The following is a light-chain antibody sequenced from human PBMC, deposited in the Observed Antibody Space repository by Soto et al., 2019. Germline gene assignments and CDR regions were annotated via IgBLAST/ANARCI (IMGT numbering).Light chain of an antibody. CDR1: QSVSGD. V-gene: IGKV3D-15*01. CDR3: QQYNNWPLT. J-gene: IGKJ4*01. Sequence: EIVMTQAPATLSVSPGERPTLPCRASQSVSGDFACYQQEPCQXHRXXIYGASTRATGIPARFSGSGSGTEFTLTISSLQSEDVAVYYCQQYNNWPLTFGGGTKVDI. CDR2: GAS.